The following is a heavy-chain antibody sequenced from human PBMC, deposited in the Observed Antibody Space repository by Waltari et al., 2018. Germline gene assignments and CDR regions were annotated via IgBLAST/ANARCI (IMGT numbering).Heavy chain of an antibody. Sequence: EVRLLQSGAEVKKPGTTFKISCRLSGYTLSDYYIHWIQQAPGKGLQWMGLFDPDDGQTIYAEALQGRISMTADSSRKTVYMELTSLTSDDSAVYYCATGLGDSISASRPFEIWGRGTVITVSS. CDR1: GYTLSDYY. CDR2: FDPDDGQT. J-gene: IGHJ3*02. CDR3: ATGLGDSISASRPFEI. V-gene: IGHV1-69-2*01. D-gene: IGHD3-3*02.